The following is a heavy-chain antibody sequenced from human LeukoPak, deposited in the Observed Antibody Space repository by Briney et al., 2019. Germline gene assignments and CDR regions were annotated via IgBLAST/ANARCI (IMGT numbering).Heavy chain of an antibody. CDR1: GYTFTGYY. CDR3: ARGGKAARPDNHFDY. Sequence: ASVKVSCKASGYTFTGYYMHWVRQAPGQGLEWMGWINPNSGGTNYAQKSQGRVTMTRDTSISTAYMELSRLRSDDTAVYYCARGGKAARPDNHFDYWGQGTLVTVSS. J-gene: IGHJ4*02. D-gene: IGHD6-6*01. V-gene: IGHV1-2*02. CDR2: INPNSGGT.